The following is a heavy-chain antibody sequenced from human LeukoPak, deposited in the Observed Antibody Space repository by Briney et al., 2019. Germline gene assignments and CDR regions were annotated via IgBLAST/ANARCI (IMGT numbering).Heavy chain of an antibody. CDR1: GGSFSGYY. Sequence: SETLSHTCAVYGGSFSGYYWSWIRQPPGKGLECIGEINHSGSANYNPSLKSRVTISVDTSKNQFSLKLSSVTAADAAVYYCARAGFFKDWFDPWGQGTLVTVSS. D-gene: IGHD1-14*01. V-gene: IGHV4-34*01. J-gene: IGHJ5*02. CDR3: ARAGFFKDWFDP. CDR2: INHSGSA.